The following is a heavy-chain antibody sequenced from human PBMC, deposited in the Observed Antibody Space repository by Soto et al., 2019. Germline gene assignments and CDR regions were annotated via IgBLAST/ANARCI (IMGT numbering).Heavy chain of an antibody. J-gene: IGHJ4*02. Sequence: PGGSLRLSCAASGFTFSSYEMNWVRQAPGKGLEWVSYISSSGSTIYYADSVKGRFTISRDNAKNSLYLQMNSLRAEDTAVYYCARANYYDSSGYYPNLDYWGQGTLVTV. CDR3: ARANYYDSSGYYPNLDY. V-gene: IGHV3-48*03. CDR2: ISSSGSTI. D-gene: IGHD3-22*01. CDR1: GFTFSSYE.